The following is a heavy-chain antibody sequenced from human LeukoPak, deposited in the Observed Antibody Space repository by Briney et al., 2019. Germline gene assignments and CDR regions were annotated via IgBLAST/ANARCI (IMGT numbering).Heavy chain of an antibody. J-gene: IGHJ4*02. CDR3: AKDGGLWVSAHWGDS. CDR2: ISGSGGST. D-gene: IGHD7-27*01. CDR1: RFTFSSYG. Sequence: PGGSLRLSCAASRFTFSSYGMSWVRQAPGKGLEWVSSISGSGGSTYYADSVKGRFTISRDNSKNTLYLQMNSLRDEDTAVYYCAKDGGLWVSAHWGDSWGRGTLVTVSS. V-gene: IGHV3-23*01.